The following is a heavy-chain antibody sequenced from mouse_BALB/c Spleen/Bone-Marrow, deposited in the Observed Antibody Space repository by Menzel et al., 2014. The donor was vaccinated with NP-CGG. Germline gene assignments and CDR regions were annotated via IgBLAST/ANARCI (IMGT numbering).Heavy chain of an antibody. CDR2: INPDSSTI. Sequence: EVKLVESGGGLVQPGGSLKLSCAASGFDFSRYWLSWVRQAPGKGLEWIGEINPDSSTINYTPSLKDKFIISRDNAKNTLYLQMSKVRSEDTAIYYCASLHYYGFFAYWGQGTLVTVSA. D-gene: IGHD1-2*01. V-gene: IGHV4-1*02. CDR1: GFDFSRYW. CDR3: ASLHYYGFFAY. J-gene: IGHJ3*01.